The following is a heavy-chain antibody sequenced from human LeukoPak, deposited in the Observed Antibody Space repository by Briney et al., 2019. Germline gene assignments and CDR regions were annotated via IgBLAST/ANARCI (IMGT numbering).Heavy chain of an antibody. V-gene: IGHV1-2*02. CDR2: INPNSGGT. CDR3: ARTMGLGPGGHFDY. D-gene: IGHD3-16*01. J-gene: IGHJ4*02. CDR1: GYTFTGYY. Sequence: ASVKVSCKASGYTFTGYYMHWVRQAPGQGLEWMGWINPNSGGTNYAQKFQGRVTMTRDTSISTAYMELSSLRAEDTAVYYCARTMGLGPGGHFDYWGQGTLVTVSA.